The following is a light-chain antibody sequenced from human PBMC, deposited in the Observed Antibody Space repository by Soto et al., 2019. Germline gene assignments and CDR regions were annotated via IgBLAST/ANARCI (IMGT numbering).Light chain of an antibody. CDR1: SSDVGAYNF. CDR3: SSYTGTNTPYV. V-gene: IGLV2-14*01. CDR2: EVT. J-gene: IGLJ1*01. Sequence: QSALTQPASVSGSPGQSITISCTGSSSDVGAYNFVSWYQHHPGRAPKLILYEVTTRPSGVSSRFSGSKSGNTASLTISGLQADDEATYYCSSYTGTNTPYVFGTGTKVTVL.